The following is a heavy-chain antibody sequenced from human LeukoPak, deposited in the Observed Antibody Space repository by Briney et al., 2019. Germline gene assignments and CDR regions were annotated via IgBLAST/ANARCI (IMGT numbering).Heavy chain of an antibody. CDR1: GGSFSGYY. J-gene: IGHJ4*02. Sequence: SETLSLTCAVYGGSFSGYYWSWIRQPPGKGLEWIGEINHSGSTNYNPSLKSRVTISVDTSKNQFSLKLSSVTAADTAVYYCARDSSSGLDSWGQGTLVTVSS. CDR2: INHSGST. V-gene: IGHV4-34*01. D-gene: IGHD6-6*01. CDR3: ARDSSSGLDS.